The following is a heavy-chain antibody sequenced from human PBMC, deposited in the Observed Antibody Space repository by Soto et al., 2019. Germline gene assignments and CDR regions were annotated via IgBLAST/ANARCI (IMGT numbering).Heavy chain of an antibody. CDR3: ARETWVPAAMADYYYYGMDV. CDR2: INPNSGGT. V-gene: IGHV1-2*04. CDR1: GYTFTGYY. J-gene: IGHJ6*02. Sequence: ASVKVSCTASGYTFTGYYMHWVRQAPGQGLEWMGWINPNSGGTNYAQKFQGWVTMTRDTSISTAYMELSRLRSDDTAVYYCARETWVPAAMADYYYYGMDVWGQGTTVTVS. D-gene: IGHD2-2*01.